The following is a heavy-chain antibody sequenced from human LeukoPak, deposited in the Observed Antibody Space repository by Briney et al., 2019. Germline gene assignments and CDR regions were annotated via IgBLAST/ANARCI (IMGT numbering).Heavy chain of an antibody. CDR3: ARDSLGGSDWLLSHYYYYYYMDV. V-gene: IGHV1-2*02. J-gene: IGHJ6*03. D-gene: IGHD3-9*01. Sequence: ASVKVSCKASGYTFTDNFIPWVRQAPGQGLEWMGWINPNTGGTNYAQMFQGRVTMTRDTSISTAYMELSRLRSDDTAVYYCARDSLGGSDWLLSHYYYYYYMDVWGKGTTVTISS. CDR2: INPNTGGT. CDR1: GYTFTDNF.